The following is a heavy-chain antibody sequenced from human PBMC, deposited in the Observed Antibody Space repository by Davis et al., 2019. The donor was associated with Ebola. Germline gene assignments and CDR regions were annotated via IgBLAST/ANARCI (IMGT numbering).Heavy chain of an antibody. CDR1: GYSFSSYG. J-gene: IGHJ4*02. Sequence: ASVKVSCKASGYSFSSYGISWVRQAPGQGLEWMGWNSVYSVNTKYAQKFQSRFSMTMDTSTSTAYMELRSLKSDDTAVYYCARDYTDDTGYYYAYWGQGTLVTVSS. CDR2: NSVYSVNT. V-gene: IGHV1-18*01. CDR3: ARDYTDDTGYYYAY. D-gene: IGHD3-22*01.